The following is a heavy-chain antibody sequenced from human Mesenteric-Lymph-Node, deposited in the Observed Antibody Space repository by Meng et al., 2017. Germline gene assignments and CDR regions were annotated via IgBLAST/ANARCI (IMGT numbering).Heavy chain of an antibody. D-gene: IGHD2-15*01. CDR3: ARGPHVAGVWYFDL. CDR2: IGTAGDT. Sequence: GESLKFSCAACGFTFSSYDMHWVRQATGKGLEWVSAIGTAGDTYYPGSVKGQFTISSENAKNSLYLQMNSLRAEDTAVYYCARGPHVAGVWYFDLWGHGTLVTVSS. V-gene: IGHV3-13*03. CDR1: GFTFSSYD. J-gene: IGHJ2*01.